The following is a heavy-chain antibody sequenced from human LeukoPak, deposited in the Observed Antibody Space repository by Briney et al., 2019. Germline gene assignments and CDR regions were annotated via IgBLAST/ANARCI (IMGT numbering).Heavy chain of an antibody. CDR3: ARGSGLGESYYFDY. CDR1: GGTFSSYA. D-gene: IGHD3-16*01. V-gene: IGHV1-69*04. Sequence: SVKVSCKASGGTFSSYAISWVRQAPGQGLEWMGRIIPILGIANYAQKFQGRVTITADKSTSTAYMELSSLRSEDTAVYYCARGSGLGESYYFDYWGQGPLVTVSS. CDR2: IIPILGIA. J-gene: IGHJ4*02.